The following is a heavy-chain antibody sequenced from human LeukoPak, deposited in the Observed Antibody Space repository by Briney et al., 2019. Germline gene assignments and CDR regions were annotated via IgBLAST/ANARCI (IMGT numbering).Heavy chain of an antibody. CDR1: GDSVFIDSVA. Sequence: SQTLSLTFAISGDSVFIDSVAWNWIRQSPSRGLEWLGRTYYRSKWYNDYAVSMKSRITINPDTSKNQLSLQLNSVTPEDTAVYYCARDQRNFFDPWGQGTLVTVSS. D-gene: IGHD5-24*01. V-gene: IGHV6-1*01. CDR3: ARDQRNFFDP. J-gene: IGHJ5*02. CDR2: TYYRSKWYN.